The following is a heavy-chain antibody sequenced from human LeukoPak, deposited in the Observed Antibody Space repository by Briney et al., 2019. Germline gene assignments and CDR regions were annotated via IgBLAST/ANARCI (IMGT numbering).Heavy chain of an antibody. V-gene: IGHV3-23*01. CDR3: AKDAMATVTYFDY. CDR2: LSGSGGDT. CDR1: GFTFNSYA. D-gene: IGHD4-17*01. J-gene: IGHJ4*02. Sequence: GGSLRLSCATSGFTFNSYAMSWVRQAPGRGLEWVSGLSGSGGDTDYADSVKSRFTISRDNSRNTLYLQMNSLRSEDTAVYYCAKDAMATVTYFDYWGQGSLVTVSS.